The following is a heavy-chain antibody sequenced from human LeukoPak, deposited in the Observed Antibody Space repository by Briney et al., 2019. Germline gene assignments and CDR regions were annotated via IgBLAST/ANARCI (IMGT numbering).Heavy chain of an antibody. V-gene: IGHV3-48*01. CDR2: ISSGSNTI. CDR3: TSYYGSNWFDP. Sequence: PGGSLRLSCAASGFTFSTYSMNWVRQAPGKGLEWVSYISSGSNTIYYADSVKGRFTISRDNSKNSLYLQMNSLRAEDTAVYYCTSYYGSNWFDPWGQGTLVTVSS. CDR1: GFTFSTYS. J-gene: IGHJ5*02. D-gene: IGHD1-26*01.